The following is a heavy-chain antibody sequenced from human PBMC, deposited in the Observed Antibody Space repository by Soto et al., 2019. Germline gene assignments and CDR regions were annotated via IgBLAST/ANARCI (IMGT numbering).Heavy chain of an antibody. CDR3: ARGYNAVQQWLLIHYYYYYGMDV. CDR1: GGSFRGYY. J-gene: IGHJ6*02. D-gene: IGHD6-19*01. Sequence: PSETLSLTCAVYGGSFRGYYWSWIRQPPGKGLEWIGEINHSGSTNYNPSLKSRVTISVDTSKNQFSLKLSSVTAADTAVYYCARGYNAVQQWLLIHYYYYYGMDVWGQGTTVTVSS. CDR2: INHSGST. V-gene: IGHV4-34*01.